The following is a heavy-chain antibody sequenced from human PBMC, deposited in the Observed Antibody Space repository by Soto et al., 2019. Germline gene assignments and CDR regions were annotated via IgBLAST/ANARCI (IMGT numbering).Heavy chain of an antibody. D-gene: IGHD4-17*01. Sequence: SVKVSCKASGGTFSSYAISWVRQAPGQGLEWMGGISPVGGSPNHAQEFQGRITITADESTRTAYMELSSLRSDDTAVYYCARIYGCLNDVGTSSWFDPGGQGTLVNVSS. V-gene: IGHV1-69*13. CDR1: GGTFSSYA. CDR3: ARIYGCLNDVGTSSWFDP. J-gene: IGHJ5*02. CDR2: ISPVGGSP.